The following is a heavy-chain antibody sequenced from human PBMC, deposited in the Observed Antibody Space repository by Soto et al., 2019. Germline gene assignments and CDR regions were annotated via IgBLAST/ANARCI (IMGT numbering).Heavy chain of an antibody. V-gene: IGHV4-59*01. CDR1: GGSISSYY. D-gene: IGHD5-18*01. CDR3: ARGGHSYGYAFDI. J-gene: IGHJ3*02. Sequence: SETLSLTCTVSGGSISSYYWSWIRQPPGKGLEWIGYIYYSGSTNYNPSLKSRVTISVDTSKNQFSLMLSSVTAADTAVYYCARGGHSYGYAFDIWGQGTMVTVSS. CDR2: IYYSGST.